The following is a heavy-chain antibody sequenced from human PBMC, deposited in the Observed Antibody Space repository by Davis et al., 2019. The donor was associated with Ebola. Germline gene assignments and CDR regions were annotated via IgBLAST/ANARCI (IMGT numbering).Heavy chain of an antibody. V-gene: IGHV4-30-2*06. CDR3: ARWGDGLGDY. J-gene: IGHJ4*02. Sequence: PSETLSLTCTVSGDSINSGGYSWTWIRQSPGKGLEYIGYIYDSGNAYYNPSLRSRVTISIDRSQNQFSLELTSVIATDTAVYYCARWGDGLGDYWGQGKLVTVSS. CDR2: IYDSGNA. D-gene: IGHD5-24*01. CDR1: GDSINSGGYS.